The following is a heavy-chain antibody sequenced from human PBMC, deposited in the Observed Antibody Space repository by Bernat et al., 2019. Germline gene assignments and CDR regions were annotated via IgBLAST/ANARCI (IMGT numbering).Heavy chain of an antibody. Sequence: QVQLVESGGGVVQPGRSLRLSCAASGFTFSSYGMHWVRQAPGKGLEWVAVIWYDGSNKYYADFVKGRFTISRDNSKNTLYLQMNSLRAEDTAVYYCARDKAFGVFDYWGQGTLISASS. CDR2: IWYDGSNK. V-gene: IGHV3-33*01. CDR3: ARDKAFGVFDY. CDR1: GFTFSSYG. J-gene: IGHJ4*02. D-gene: IGHD2-8*01.